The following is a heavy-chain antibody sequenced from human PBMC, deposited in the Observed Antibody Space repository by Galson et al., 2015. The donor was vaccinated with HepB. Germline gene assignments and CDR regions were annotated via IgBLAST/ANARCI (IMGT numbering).Heavy chain of an antibody. CDR3: ARDTAHWYSSSWDTGAFDY. V-gene: IGHV3-33*01. D-gene: IGHD6-13*01. Sequence: SLRLSCAASGFTFSSYGMHWVRQAPGKGLEWVAVIWYDGSNKYYADSVKGRFTISRDNSKNTLYLQMNSLRAEDTAVYYCARDTAHWYSSSWDTGAFDYWGQGTLVTVSS. CDR2: IWYDGSNK. J-gene: IGHJ4*02. CDR1: GFTFSSYG.